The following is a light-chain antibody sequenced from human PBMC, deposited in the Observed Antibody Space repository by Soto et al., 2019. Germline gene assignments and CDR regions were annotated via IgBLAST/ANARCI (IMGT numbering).Light chain of an antibody. CDR2: GAS. J-gene: IGKJ3*01. CDR3: QQYNNWPLS. V-gene: IGKV3-15*01. CDR1: QSVSSN. Sequence: IVMTQSPATLSVSPGERATLSCRASQSVSSNLAWYQKKPGQAPRLFIYGASTRATGIPARFSGSGSGTEFTLTISGLQSEDFAVYYCQQYNNWPLSFGPGTNVDFK.